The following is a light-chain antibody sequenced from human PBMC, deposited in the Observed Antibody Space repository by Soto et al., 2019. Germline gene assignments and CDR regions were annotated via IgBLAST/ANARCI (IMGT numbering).Light chain of an antibody. CDR2: STN. J-gene: IGLJ3*02. CDR1: SGSVSILSY. Sequence: QTVVTQEPSFSVSPGGTVTLTCGLTSGSVSILSYPSWYQQTPGQAPRTLIYSTNTRSSGVPDRFSGSILGTKAALTIAGAQAEDDYHYYCALYLGSGTMVFGGGTKLTVL. CDR3: ALYLGSGTMV. V-gene: IGLV8-61*01.